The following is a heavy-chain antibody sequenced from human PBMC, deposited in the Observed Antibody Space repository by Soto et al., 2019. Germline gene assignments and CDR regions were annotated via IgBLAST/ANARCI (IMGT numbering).Heavy chain of an antibody. CDR1: GFTFSSYA. D-gene: IGHD3-16*01. V-gene: IGHV3-23*01. CDR2: ISGSGGST. Sequence: GESLKISCAASGFTFSSYAMSWVRQAPGKGLEWVSAISGSGGSTYYADSVKGRFTISRDNSKNTLYLQMNSLRAEDTAVYYCAKDGRGNPYYFDYWGQGTLVTVSS. J-gene: IGHJ4*02. CDR3: AKDGRGNPYYFDY.